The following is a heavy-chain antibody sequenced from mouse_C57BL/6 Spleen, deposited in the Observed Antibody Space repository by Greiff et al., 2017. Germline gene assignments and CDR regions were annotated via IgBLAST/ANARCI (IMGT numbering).Heavy chain of an antibody. CDR2: IHPNSGST. CDR3: ARRDDGYYDFDV. Sequence: QVQLQQHGAELVKPGASVKLSCKASGYTFTSYWMHWVKQRPGQGLEWIGMIHPNSGSTNYNEKFKSKATLTVDKSSSTAYMQLSSLTSEDSAVYYCARRDDGYYDFDVWGTGTTVTVSS. J-gene: IGHJ1*03. CDR1: GYTFTSYW. V-gene: IGHV1-64*01. D-gene: IGHD2-3*01.